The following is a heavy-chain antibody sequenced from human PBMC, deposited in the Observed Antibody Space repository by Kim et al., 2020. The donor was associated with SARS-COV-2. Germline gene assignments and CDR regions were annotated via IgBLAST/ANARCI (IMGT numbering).Heavy chain of an antibody. CDR3: AREWDV. CDR2: IXPNNGGT. Sequence: ASVKVSCKASGYRFIAYFIHWVRQAPGQGLEXXGRIXPNNGGTTYAQKFQGRVTXXRDTSISTVYIELNRLQSXDTAVYXCAREWDVWXQGTTVPVSX. J-gene: IGHJ6*01. V-gene: IGHV1-2*06. CDR1: GYRFIAYF.